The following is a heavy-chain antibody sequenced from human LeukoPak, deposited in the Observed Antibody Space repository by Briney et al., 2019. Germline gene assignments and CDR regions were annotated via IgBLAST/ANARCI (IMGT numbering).Heavy chain of an antibody. V-gene: IGHV4-61*02. J-gene: IGHJ5*02. D-gene: IGHD6-13*01. CDR2: IYTSGST. CDR1: GGSISSGSYY. CDR3: ARDGFRSMAAADHNWFDP. Sequence: SQTLSLTCTVSGGSISSGSYYCSWIRQPAGKGLEWIGRIYTSGSTNYNPSLKSRVTISVDTSKNQFSLKLSSVTAADTAVYYCARDGFRSMAAADHNWFDPWGQGTLVTASS.